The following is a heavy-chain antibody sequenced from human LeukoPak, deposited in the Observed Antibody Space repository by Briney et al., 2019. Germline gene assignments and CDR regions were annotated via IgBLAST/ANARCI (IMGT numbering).Heavy chain of an antibody. V-gene: IGHV1-2*02. CDR1: GYTFTSYA. CDR2: ITPSGGT. J-gene: IGHJ4*02. D-gene: IGHD5-24*01. Sequence: ASVKVSCKASGYTFTSYAIHWVRQAPGQGLEWMGWITPSGGTNYPQKFQGRVAITWDTSITTAYMDLSKLTSDDTAVYYCARDRYGDGFAHLDYWGQGALVTVSS. CDR3: ARDRYGDGFAHLDY.